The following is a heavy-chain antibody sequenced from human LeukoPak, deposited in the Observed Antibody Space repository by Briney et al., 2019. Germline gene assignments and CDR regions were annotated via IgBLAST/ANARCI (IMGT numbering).Heavy chain of an antibody. CDR3: ARRGVLEWLLSYYYYYGMDV. D-gene: IGHD3-3*01. V-gene: IGHV3-7*05. CDR1: GFTFSSYW. Sequence: GKSLRLSCAASGFTFSSYWMSWVRQAPGKGLEWVANIKQDGSEKYYVDSVKGRFTISRDNAKNSLYLQMNSLRAEDTAVYYCARRGVLEWLLSYYYYYGMDVWGQGTTVTVSS. J-gene: IGHJ6*02. CDR2: IKQDGSEK.